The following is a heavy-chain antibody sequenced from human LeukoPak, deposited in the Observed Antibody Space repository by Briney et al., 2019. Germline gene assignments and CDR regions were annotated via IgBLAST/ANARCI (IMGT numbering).Heavy chain of an antibody. CDR1: GFTFSSYW. J-gene: IGHJ4*02. CDR3: ARGNSYGLYYFDY. V-gene: IGHV3-7*01. Sequence: PGGSLRLSCAASGFTFSSYWMSWVRQAPGKGLEWVANIKQDGSEKYYVDSVKGRFTIARDNAKNSLYLQMNSLRAEDTAVYYCARGNSYGLYYFDYWGQGTLVTVSS. CDR2: IKQDGSEK. D-gene: IGHD5-18*01.